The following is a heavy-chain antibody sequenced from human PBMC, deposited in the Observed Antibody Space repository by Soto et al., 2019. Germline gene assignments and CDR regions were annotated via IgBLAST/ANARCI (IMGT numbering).Heavy chain of an antibody. Sequence: GASVKVSCKASGGTFSSYAIGWVRQAPGQGLEWMGGIIPIFGTANYAQKFQGRVTITADESTSTAYMELSSLRSEDTAVYYCARGEVDTAMILYYYGMDVWGQGTTVTVSS. CDR1: GGTFSSYA. CDR2: IIPIFGTA. CDR3: ARGEVDTAMILYYYGMDV. D-gene: IGHD5-18*01. J-gene: IGHJ6*02. V-gene: IGHV1-69*13.